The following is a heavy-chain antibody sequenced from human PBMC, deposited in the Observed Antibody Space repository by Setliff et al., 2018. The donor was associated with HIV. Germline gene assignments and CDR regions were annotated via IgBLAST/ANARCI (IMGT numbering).Heavy chain of an antibody. CDR3: ARGQGCGGGCHYAFEM. D-gene: IGHD2-21*02. V-gene: IGHV4-59*08. Sequence: PSETLSLTCIVSGASISSDTWSWIRQPPGKGLQWIGFIYNSEMINYNPSLKSRVSMSLDTSKNQFSLKLTSVTAADTAVYYCARGQGCGGGCHYAFEMWGQGTMVTVSS. CDR1: GASISSDT. CDR2: IYNSEMI. J-gene: IGHJ3*02.